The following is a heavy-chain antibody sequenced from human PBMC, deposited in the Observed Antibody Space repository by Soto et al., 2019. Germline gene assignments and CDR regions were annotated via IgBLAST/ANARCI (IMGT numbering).Heavy chain of an antibody. D-gene: IGHD6-19*01. CDR3: ARGSSSGWSIDY. V-gene: IGHV3-30-3*01. J-gene: IGHJ4*02. CDR1: GFTFSSYA. CDR2: ISYDGTYK. Sequence: QVQLVESGGGVVQPGRSLRLSCAASGFTFSSYAMHWVRQAPGKGLEWVAVISYDGTYKYYADSVKGRFTISRDNSKITLYLQMNSQRTEDTAVYYCARGSSSGWSIDYWGQGSLVSVSS.